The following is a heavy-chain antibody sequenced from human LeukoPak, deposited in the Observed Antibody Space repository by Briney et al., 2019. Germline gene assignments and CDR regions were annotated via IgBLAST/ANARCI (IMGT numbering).Heavy chain of an antibody. CDR3: ARLGYSYGYVDALFRAKYNWFDP. D-gene: IGHD5-18*01. V-gene: IGHV4-4*02. Sequence: SETLSLTCAVSGGSISSSNWWSWVRQTPGKGLEWIGEINHSGSTNYNPSLKSRVTISVDTSKNQFSLKLSSVTAADTAVYYCARLGYSYGYVDALFRAKYNWFDPWGQGTLVTVSS. CDR1: GGSISSSNW. J-gene: IGHJ5*02. CDR2: INHSGST.